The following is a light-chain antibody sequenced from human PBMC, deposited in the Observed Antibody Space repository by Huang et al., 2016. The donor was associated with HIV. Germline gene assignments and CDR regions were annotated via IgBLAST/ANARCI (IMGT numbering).Light chain of an antibody. Sequence: DIQMTQSPSSLSASVGDRVTITCQASKDISNYLNWYQQKPGKAPKLLIYDASNLETGVPSRFSGSGSGTDFTFTISSLQPEDVASYYCQHYANLPLTFGGGTKVEIK. CDR2: DAS. CDR3: QHYANLPLT. V-gene: IGKV1-33*01. CDR1: KDISNY. J-gene: IGKJ4*01.